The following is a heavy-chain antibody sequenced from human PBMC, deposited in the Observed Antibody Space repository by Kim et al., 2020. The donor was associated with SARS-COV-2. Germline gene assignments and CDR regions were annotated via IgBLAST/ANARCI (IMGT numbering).Heavy chain of an antibody. CDR3: ARDMWEVEYSSSSGWFLV. D-gene: IGHD6-6*01. V-gene: IGHV6-1*01. J-gene: IGHJ4*02. CDR2: TYYRSKWYN. CDR1: GDSVSSNSAA. Sequence: SQTLSLTCAISGDSVSSNSAAWNWIRQSPSRGLEWLGRTYYRSKWYNDYAVSVKSRITINPDTSKNQFSLQLNSVTPEDTAVYYCARDMWEVEYSSSSGWFLVWGQGTLVTVSS.